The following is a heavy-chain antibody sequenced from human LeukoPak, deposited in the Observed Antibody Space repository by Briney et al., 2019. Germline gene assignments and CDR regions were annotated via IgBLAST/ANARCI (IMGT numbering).Heavy chain of an antibody. D-gene: IGHD3-22*01. CDR1: GGPIIASY. CDR3: APYSSVQGWFDP. CDR2: THYSGTG. J-gene: IGHJ5*02. Sequence: PSETLSLTCAASGGPIIASYWSWIRQPPGKGLEWIGYTHYSGTGNYNPSLKSRVTISIDTSKNRFSLRLTSVTAADSAVYYCAPYSSVQGWFDPWGQGTLVTVSS. V-gene: IGHV4-59*08.